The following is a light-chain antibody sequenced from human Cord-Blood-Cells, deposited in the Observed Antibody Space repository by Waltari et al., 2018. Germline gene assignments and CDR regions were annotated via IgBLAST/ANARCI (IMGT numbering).Light chain of an antibody. CDR2: DVS. CDR3: SSYTSSSTLV. V-gene: IGLV2-14*03. J-gene: IGLJ3*02. CDR1: SGDVGGYNS. Sequence: QSALTQPASVSGSPGQSITISCPGTSGDVGGYNSVPWYQHHPGKAPKLMIYDVSKRPSGVSNRFSGSKSGNTASLTISGLQAEDEADYYCSSYTSSSTLVFGGGTKLTVL.